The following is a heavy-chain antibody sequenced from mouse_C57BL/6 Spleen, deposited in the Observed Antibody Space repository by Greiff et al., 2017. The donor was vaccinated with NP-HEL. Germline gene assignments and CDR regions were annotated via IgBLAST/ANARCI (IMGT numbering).Heavy chain of an antibody. CDR1: GFTFSSYA. J-gene: IGHJ2*01. CDR3: TREAYYGSSYDFDG. V-gene: IGHV5-9-1*02. D-gene: IGHD1-1*01. Sequence: EVKLVESGEGLVKPGGSLKLSCAASGFTFSSYAMSWVRQTPEKRLEWVAYISSGGDYIYYADTVKGRFTISRDNARNTLYLQMSSLKSEDTAMYYCTREAYYGSSYDFDGWGQGTTLTVSS. CDR2: ISSGGDYI.